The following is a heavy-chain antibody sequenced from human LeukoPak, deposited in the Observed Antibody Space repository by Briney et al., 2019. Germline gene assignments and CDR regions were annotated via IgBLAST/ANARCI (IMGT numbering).Heavy chain of an antibody. CDR1: GFTFNNYW. CDR3: ARDGLYYDYVWGSYRQGYYFDY. J-gene: IGHJ4*02. D-gene: IGHD3-16*02. CDR2: IKQDGSQK. Sequence: QPGGSLRLSCAASGFTFNNYWMSWVRQAPGKGLQWVANIKQDGSQKFYVDSVKGRFTISRDNSKNSLSLQMNSLRGEDTAVYYCARDGLYYDYVWGSYRQGYYFDYWGQGTLVTVSS. V-gene: IGHV3-7*01.